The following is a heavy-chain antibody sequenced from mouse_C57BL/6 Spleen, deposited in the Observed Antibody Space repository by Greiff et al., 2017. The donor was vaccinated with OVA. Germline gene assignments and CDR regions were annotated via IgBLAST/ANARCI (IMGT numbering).Heavy chain of an antibody. Sequence: QVHVKQPGTELVKPGASVKLSCKASGYTFTSYWMHWVKQRPGQGLEWIGNINPSNGGTNYNEKFKSKATLTVDKSSSTAYMQLSSLTSEDSAVYYCARAITTVVATGYYAMDYWGQGTSVTVSS. J-gene: IGHJ4*01. D-gene: IGHD1-1*01. V-gene: IGHV1-53*01. CDR2: INPSNGGT. CDR1: GYTFTSYW. CDR3: ARAITTVVATGYYAMDY.